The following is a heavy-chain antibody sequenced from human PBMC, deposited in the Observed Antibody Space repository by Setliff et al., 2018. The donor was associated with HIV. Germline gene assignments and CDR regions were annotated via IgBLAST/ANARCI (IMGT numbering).Heavy chain of an antibody. CDR1: GFTFSTYT. Sequence: GSLRLSCAASGFTFSTYTMNWVRQAPGKGLEWIGELSPSGTTRSNPSLKSRVTISVDTSKNQFSLKLSSVTAADTAVYYCARADTYYDSSGYYYPFDYWGQGTLVTVSS. D-gene: IGHD3-22*01. V-gene: IGHV4-34*01. J-gene: IGHJ4*02. CDR2: LSPSGTT. CDR3: ARADTYYDSSGYYYPFDY.